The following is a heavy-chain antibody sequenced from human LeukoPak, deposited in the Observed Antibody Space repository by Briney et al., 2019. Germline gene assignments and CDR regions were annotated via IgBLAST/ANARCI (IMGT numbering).Heavy chain of an antibody. CDR3: ATELRWKDH. CDR2: MNPNSGNT. J-gene: IGHJ4*02. V-gene: IGHV1-8*01. CDR1: GYTFTSYD. D-gene: IGHD4-23*01. Sequence: ASVKVSCKTSGYTFTSYDINWVRQATGQGLEWMGWMNPNSGNTGYAQKFQGRVTMTRDTSISTAYMELSSLTSEDTAVYYCATELRWKDHWGQGTLVTVSS.